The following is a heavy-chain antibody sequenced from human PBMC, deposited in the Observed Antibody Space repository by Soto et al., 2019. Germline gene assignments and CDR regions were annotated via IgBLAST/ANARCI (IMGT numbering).Heavy chain of an antibody. CDR1: GGTFSSYT. CDR3: ARDPDSSGYRLKY. V-gene: IGHV1-69*04. D-gene: IGHD3-22*01. Sequence: ASVKVSCNASGGTFSSYTISLVRQAPGQGLEWMGRIIPILGIANYAQKFQGRVTITADKSTSTAYMELSSLRSEDTAVYYCARDPDSSGYRLKYWGQGTLVTVSS. J-gene: IGHJ4*02. CDR2: IIPILGIA.